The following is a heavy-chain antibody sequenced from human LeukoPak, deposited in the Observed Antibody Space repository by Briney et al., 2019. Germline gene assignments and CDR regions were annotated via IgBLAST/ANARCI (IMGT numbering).Heavy chain of an antibody. CDR2: ISSSGSTI. J-gene: IGHJ4*02. V-gene: IGHV3-11*01. CDR3: AREYSSEYYFDY. CDR1: GFTFSDYY. Sequence: GGTLRLSCAASGFTFSDYYMSWIRQAPGPGLEWVSYISSSGSTIYYADSVKGRFTISRDNAKNSLYLQMNSLRAEDTAVYYCAREYSSEYYFDYWGQGTLVTVSS. D-gene: IGHD5-12*01.